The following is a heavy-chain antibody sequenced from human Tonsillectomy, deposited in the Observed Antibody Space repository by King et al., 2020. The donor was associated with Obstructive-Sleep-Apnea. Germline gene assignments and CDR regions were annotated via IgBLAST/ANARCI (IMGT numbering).Heavy chain of an antibody. J-gene: IGHJ4*02. CDR3: AKSTGVATRGYDY. CDR2: ISGSGGST. CDR1: GFTFISYA. Sequence: VQLVESGGGLVQPGGSLRLSCAASGFTFISYAMSWDRQAPGKGLEWVSAISGSGGSTYYADSVKGRFTISRDNSKNTPYLQMNSLRAEDTAVYYCAKSTGVATRGYDYWGQGTLVTVSS. V-gene: IGHV3-23*04. D-gene: IGHD5-12*01.